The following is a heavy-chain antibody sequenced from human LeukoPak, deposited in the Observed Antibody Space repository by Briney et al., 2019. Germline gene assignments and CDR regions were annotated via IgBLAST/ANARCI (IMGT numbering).Heavy chain of an antibody. J-gene: IGHJ4*02. Sequence: WETLSLTCSVPGVSIKSLYWSWIRQPPGKGLGWIGYVFNSERTKDNPTLKSRATLSADTSKNQLSLRLTSVTAADTAVYYCATIKRGSIFGYFDFWGQGIPVTVSS. CDR1: GVSIKSLY. V-gene: IGHV4-59*11. CDR3: ATIKRGSIFGYFDF. D-gene: IGHD5-18*01. CDR2: VFNSERT.